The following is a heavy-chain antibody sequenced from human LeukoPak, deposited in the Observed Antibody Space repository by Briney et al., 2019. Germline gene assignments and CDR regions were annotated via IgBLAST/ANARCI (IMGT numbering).Heavy chain of an antibody. D-gene: IGHD2-2*01. CDR2: IYYSGST. V-gene: IGHV4-39*01. CDR3: RVPAATNAFDI. Sequence: SETLSLTCTVSGGSISSSSYYWGWLRQPPGKGLEWIGSIYYSGSTYYNPSLKSRVTISVDTSKNQFSLKLSSVTAADTAVYYCRVPAATNAFDIWGQGTMVTVSS. J-gene: IGHJ3*02. CDR1: GGSISSSSYY.